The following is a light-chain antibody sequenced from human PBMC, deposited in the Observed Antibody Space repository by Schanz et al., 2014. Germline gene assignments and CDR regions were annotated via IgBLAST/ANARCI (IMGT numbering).Light chain of an antibody. CDR3: QQANSFPYT. CDR1: QGIARW. Sequence: DTQMTQSPSSVSASVGDRVTITCRASQGIARWLAWYQQKPGKAPTLRIYEASTLQSGVPSWFGGSESGTDFTLTISKLQPGGIATYFCQQANSFPYTFGPGTKVHIE. J-gene: IGKJ3*01. V-gene: IGKV1-12*01. CDR2: EAS.